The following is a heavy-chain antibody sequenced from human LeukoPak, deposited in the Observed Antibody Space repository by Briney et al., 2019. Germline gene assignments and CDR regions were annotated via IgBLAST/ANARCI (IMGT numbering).Heavy chain of an antibody. V-gene: IGHV1-46*01. D-gene: IGHD5-18*01. CDR1: GYSFTSNY. J-gene: IGHJ4*02. CDR3: ASQKGGGYSYGSQGFDY. Sequence: ASVKVSCKASGYSFTSNYIHWVRQAPGQGLEWMGMIYPRDGSTSYAQKFQGRVTVTRDTSTSTVHMELSSLRSEDTAVYYCASQKGGGYSYGSQGFDYWGQGTLVTVSS. CDR2: IYPRDGST.